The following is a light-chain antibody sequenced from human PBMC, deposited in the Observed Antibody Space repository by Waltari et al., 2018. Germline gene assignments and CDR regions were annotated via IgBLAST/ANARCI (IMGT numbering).Light chain of an antibody. CDR1: QGIGNN. CDR3: QQGYSSPRT. V-gene: IGKV1-39*01. CDR2: RAS. J-gene: IGKJ1*01. Sequence: DIQMTQSPSSLSASVGDTVTITCQASQGIGNNLNWYQQKPGKAPKLLIYRASSLQSGIPSRFSGSGSGTDFTLTISSLQPKDFATYYCQQGYSSPRTFGQGTKVEIK.